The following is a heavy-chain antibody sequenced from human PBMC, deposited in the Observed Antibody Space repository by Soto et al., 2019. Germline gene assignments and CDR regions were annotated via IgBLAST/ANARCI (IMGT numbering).Heavy chain of an antibody. V-gene: IGHV3-30*18. CDR3: AKDGGQYSSGWYLYYYYYGMDV. D-gene: IGHD6-19*01. J-gene: IGHJ6*02. CDR1: GFTFSSYG. Sequence: QVQLVESGGGVVQPGRSLRLSCAASGFTFSSYGMHWVRQAPGKGLEWVAVISYDGSNKYYADSVKGRFTISRDNSKNTLYLQMNSLRAEDTVVYYCAKDGGQYSSGWYLYYYYYGMDVWGQGTTVTVSS. CDR2: ISYDGSNK.